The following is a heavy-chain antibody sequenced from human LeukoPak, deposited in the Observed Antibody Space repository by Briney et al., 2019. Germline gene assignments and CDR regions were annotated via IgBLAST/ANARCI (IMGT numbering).Heavy chain of an antibody. J-gene: IGHJ4*02. V-gene: IGHV1-2*06. Sequence: ASVKVSCTASGYTFTSYYMHWVRQAPGQGLEWMGRINPNSGGTNYAQKFQGRVTMTRDTSISTAYMELSRLRSDDTAVYYCARDEAAVAGFDYWGQGALVTVSS. CDR1: GYTFTSYY. D-gene: IGHD6-19*01. CDR3: ARDEAAVAGFDY. CDR2: INPNSGGT.